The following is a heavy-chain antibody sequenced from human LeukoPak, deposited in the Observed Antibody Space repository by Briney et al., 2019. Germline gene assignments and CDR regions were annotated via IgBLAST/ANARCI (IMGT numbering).Heavy chain of an antibody. CDR2: IRGDGRAT. J-gene: IGHJ2*01. CDR3: ARGLRTPWYFDL. V-gene: IGHV3-74*03. Sequence: GGSLRLSCAASGFIFTDYWMHWVRQAPGKELVWVARIRGDGRATTYADSVKGRFTISRDNSKNTVFLEMNSLRAEDTAVYYCARGLRTPWYFDLWGRGTLVTVSS. D-gene: IGHD2-2*01. CDR1: GFIFTDYW.